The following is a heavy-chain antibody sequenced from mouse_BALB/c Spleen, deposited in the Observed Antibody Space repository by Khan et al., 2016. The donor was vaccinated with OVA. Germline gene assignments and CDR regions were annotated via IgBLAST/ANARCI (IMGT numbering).Heavy chain of an antibody. CDR2: INPSSGYT. CDR1: GYTFTSYT. Sequence: QVQLKESGAELVKPGASVKMSCKASGYTFTSYTMHWVKQRPGQGLEWIGYINPSSGYTKYNQKFKDKATLTADKSSSTAYMQLSSLTSEDSAVNYRARKSTRASYWGQGTTLTVSS. V-gene: IGHV1-4*01. CDR3: ARKSTRASY. J-gene: IGHJ2*01. D-gene: IGHD3-1*01.